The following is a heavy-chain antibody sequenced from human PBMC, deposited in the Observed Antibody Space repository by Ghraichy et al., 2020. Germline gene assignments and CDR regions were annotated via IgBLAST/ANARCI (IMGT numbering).Heavy chain of an antibody. J-gene: IGHJ3*01. D-gene: IGHD2/OR15-2a*01. V-gene: IGHV3-48*02. Sequence: GGSLRLSCAASGFTFRNEPMNWVRQAPGKGLEWLSNIRRDSGNMTYADSVKGRFTISRDNAKNALYLQMNNLRDEDTAVYYCASDLSWAFDHWGQGTLVSVPS. CDR1: GFTFRNEP. CDR2: IRRDSGNM. CDR3: ASDLSWAFDH.